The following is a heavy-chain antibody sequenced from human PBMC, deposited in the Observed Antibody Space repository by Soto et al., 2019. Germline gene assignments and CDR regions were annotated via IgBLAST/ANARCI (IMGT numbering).Heavy chain of an antibody. CDR1: GFTFTRYS. Sequence: GGSLRLSCAASGFTFTRYSMNWVRQAPGKGLEWVSSISSTTNYIYYGDSMKGRFTISRDNAKNSLYLEMNSLRAEDTAVYYCARESEDLTSNFDYWGQGTLVTSPQ. J-gene: IGHJ4*02. V-gene: IGHV3-21*06. CDR2: ISSTTNYI. CDR3: ARESEDLTSNFDY.